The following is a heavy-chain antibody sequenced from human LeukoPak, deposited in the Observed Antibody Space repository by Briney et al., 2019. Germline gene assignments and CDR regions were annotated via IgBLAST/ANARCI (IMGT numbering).Heavy chain of an antibody. CDR3: AKWVRYYYDSSGFYDY. Sequence: PGGSLRLSCAASGFTFSSYAVSWVRQAPGKGLDWVSAISGSGGSKYYADSVKGRFTISRDNSKNTLYLKMNSLRAEDTAVYYCAKWVRYYYDSSGFYDYWAREPWSPSPQ. D-gene: IGHD3-22*01. J-gene: IGHJ4*02. CDR1: GFTFSSYA. V-gene: IGHV3-23*01. CDR2: ISGSGGSK.